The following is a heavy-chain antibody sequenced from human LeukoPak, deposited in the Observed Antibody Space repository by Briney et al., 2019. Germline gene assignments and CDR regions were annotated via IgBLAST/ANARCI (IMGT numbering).Heavy chain of an antibody. V-gene: IGHV1-69*06. Sequence: ASVKVSCKSSGGTFSSYAISWVRQAPGQGLEWMGGIIPIFGTANYTQKFQGRVTITADKSTSTAYMELSSLRSEDTAVYYCARRRRGDWFDPWGQGTLVTVSS. CDR3: ARRRRGDWFDP. CDR2: IIPIFGTA. CDR1: GGTFSSYA. J-gene: IGHJ5*02. D-gene: IGHD2-21*01.